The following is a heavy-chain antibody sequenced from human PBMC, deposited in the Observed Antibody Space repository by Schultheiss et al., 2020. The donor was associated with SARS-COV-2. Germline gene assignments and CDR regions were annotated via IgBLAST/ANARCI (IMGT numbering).Heavy chain of an antibody. V-gene: IGHV1-2*02. CDR2: INPNSGGT. D-gene: IGHD2-2*01. Sequence: ASVKVSCKASGYTFTGYYMHWVRQAPGQGLEWMGWINPNSGGTNYAQKFQGRVTMTRDTSISTAYMELSRLRSDDTAVYYCARDPAVPAAISGYYYYMDVWGKGTTVTVS. CDR3: ARDPAVPAAISGYYYYMDV. CDR1: GYTFTGYY. J-gene: IGHJ6*03.